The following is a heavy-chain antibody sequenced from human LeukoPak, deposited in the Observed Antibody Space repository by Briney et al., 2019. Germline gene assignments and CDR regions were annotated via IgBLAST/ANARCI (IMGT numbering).Heavy chain of an antibody. V-gene: IGHV1-24*01. Sequence: ASVKVSFKVSGYTLTESAMQWVRQAPGKGLEWMGGIDPEDGETVYAQKFQGRVTMTEDTSTDTAYMELSRLRSVDTAVYYCATSLLLERTGGRDYWGQGTLVTVSS. D-gene: IGHD1-1*01. CDR1: GYTLTESA. CDR2: IDPEDGET. CDR3: ATSLLLERTGGRDY. J-gene: IGHJ4*02.